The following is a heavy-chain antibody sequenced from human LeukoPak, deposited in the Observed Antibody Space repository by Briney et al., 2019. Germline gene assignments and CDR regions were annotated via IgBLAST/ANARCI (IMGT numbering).Heavy chain of an antibody. CDR3: ARDQRQWLATRYFDY. D-gene: IGHD6-19*01. CDR1: GFTFSSYW. Sequence: GGSLRLSCAASGFTFSSYWMHWVRQAPGKGLVWVSRINSDGSSTSYADSVKGRFTISRDNAKNSLYLQMNSLRAEDTAVYYCARDQRQWLATRYFDYWGQGTLVTVSS. V-gene: IGHV3-74*01. CDR2: INSDGSST. J-gene: IGHJ4*02.